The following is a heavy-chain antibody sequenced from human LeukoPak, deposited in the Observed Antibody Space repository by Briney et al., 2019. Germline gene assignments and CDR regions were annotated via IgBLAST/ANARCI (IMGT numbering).Heavy chain of an antibody. V-gene: IGHV1-69*05. Sequence: SVKVSCKASGGTFSSFAISWVRQAPGQGLEWMGGIIPIFGSANYTQKFQDRVTITTDESTSTAYMELSSLRSEDTAVYYCARDRAGFNLYYFDFWGQGTLVAVSS. J-gene: IGHJ4*02. CDR2: IIPIFGSA. CDR3: ARDRAGFNLYYFDF. CDR1: GGTFSSFA.